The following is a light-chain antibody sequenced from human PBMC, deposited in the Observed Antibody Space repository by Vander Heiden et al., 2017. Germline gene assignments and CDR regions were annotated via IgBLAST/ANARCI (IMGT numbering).Light chain of an antibody. Sequence: DIQMTPSPSTLSASVGDRVTITCRASQSIRSWFAWYQQTPGKAPQLLFYKASSLESGVPSRCSGSGSGTESTLTISSVQPDDCATYYCQQYNSQSRTFGQGTKVEIK. CDR1: QSIRSW. V-gene: IGKV1-5*03. J-gene: IGKJ1*01. CDR2: KAS. CDR3: QQYNSQSRT.